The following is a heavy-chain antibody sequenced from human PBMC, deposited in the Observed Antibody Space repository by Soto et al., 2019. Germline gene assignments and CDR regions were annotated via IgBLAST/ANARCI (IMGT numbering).Heavy chain of an antibody. Sequence: GGSLRLSCGASGFIFSSYGMHWVRQAPGKGLEWVAIVSYDGTNKYYADSVKGRFTISRENSKKTLYLQMNSLRAEDTAVYYCAKGSTMVRGVPSSFDYWGQGTLVTVSS. CDR1: GFIFSSYG. J-gene: IGHJ4*02. V-gene: IGHV3-30*18. CDR2: VSYDGTNK. CDR3: AKGSTMVRGVPSSFDY. D-gene: IGHD3-10*01.